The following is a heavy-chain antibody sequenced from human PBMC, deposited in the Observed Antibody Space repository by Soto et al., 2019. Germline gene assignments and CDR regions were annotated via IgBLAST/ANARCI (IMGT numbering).Heavy chain of an antibody. J-gene: IGHJ4*02. V-gene: IGHV3-9*01. CDR2: ISWNSGSI. Sequence: EVQLVESGGGLVQPGRSLRLSCAASGFTFDDYAMHWVRQAPGKGLEWVSGISWNSGSIGYADSVKGRFTISRDNAKNSLYLQMNSLRAEDTALYYCGKGDYSSGWYADYFDYWGQGTLVTVSS. CDR3: GKGDYSSGWYADYFDY. CDR1: GFTFDDYA. D-gene: IGHD6-19*01.